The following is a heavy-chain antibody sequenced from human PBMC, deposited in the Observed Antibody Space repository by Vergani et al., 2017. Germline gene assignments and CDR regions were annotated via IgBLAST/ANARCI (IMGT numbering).Heavy chain of an antibody. CDR1: GYTFSGYY. V-gene: IGHV1-2*04. CDR2: INPNSGGT. J-gene: IGHJ6*02. D-gene: IGHD6-19*01. Sequence: QVQLVQSGAEVKKPGASVKVSCKGSGYTFSGYYIQWVRQAPGQGLEWMGWINPNSGGTNYAQKFQGWVIMTRDTSISTAYMELIRLRSDDTAIYDCASRLLPVTGRYGMDVWGQGTTVTVSS. CDR3: ASRLLPVTGRYGMDV.